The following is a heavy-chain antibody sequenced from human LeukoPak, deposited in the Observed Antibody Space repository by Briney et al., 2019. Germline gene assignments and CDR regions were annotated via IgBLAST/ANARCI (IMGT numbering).Heavy chain of an antibody. Sequence: GGSLRLSCAASGFTFSSYAMHWVRQAPGKGLEWVAVISYDGSNKYYADSVKGRFTISRDNSKNTLYLQMNSLRAEDTAVYYCARVLSGSWDWFDPWGQGTLVTVST. D-gene: IGHD3-22*01. CDR1: GFTFSSYA. CDR2: ISYDGSNK. CDR3: ARVLSGSWDWFDP. V-gene: IGHV3-30-3*01. J-gene: IGHJ5*02.